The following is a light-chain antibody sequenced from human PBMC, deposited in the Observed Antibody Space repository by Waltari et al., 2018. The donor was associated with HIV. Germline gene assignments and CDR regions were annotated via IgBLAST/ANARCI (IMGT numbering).Light chain of an antibody. CDR2: QDN. V-gene: IGLV3-1*01. CDR1: ELGDKY. CDR3: QAWGSSTSGV. J-gene: IGLJ2*01. Sequence: YEVTQPPSVAVSPGKTASITCSGQELGDKYTCWYQQKPGQSPLLVISQDNKRPSGIPERFSGSSSEHTATLTISGTLPVDEADYYCQAWGSSTSGVFGRGTKLTVL.